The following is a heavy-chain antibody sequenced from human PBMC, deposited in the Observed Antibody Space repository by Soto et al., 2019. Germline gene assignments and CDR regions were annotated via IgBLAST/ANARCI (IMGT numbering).Heavy chain of an antibody. J-gene: IGHJ3*02. Sequence: PGGSLRLSCAASGFTFCSYGMHWVRQAPGKGLEWLSYISSSSSTIYYAGSVRGRFTISRDNVKNSLYVQMNSLRDEDTAVYYCARDRVVGATGLDAFDIWGQGTLLTVSS. CDR3: ARDRVVGATGLDAFDI. V-gene: IGHV3-48*02. CDR2: ISSSSSTI. CDR1: GFTFCSYG. D-gene: IGHD1-26*01.